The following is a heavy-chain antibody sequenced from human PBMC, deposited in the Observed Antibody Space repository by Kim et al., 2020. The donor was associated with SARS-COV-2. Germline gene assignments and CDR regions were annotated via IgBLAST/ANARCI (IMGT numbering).Heavy chain of an antibody. CDR1: GYSFTSYW. V-gene: IGHV5-10-1*01. CDR3: ARRNIAAATSYYYGMDV. CDR2: IDPSDSYT. J-gene: IGHJ6*02. Sequence: GESLKISCKGSGYSFTSYWISWVRQMPGKGLEWMGRIDPSDSYTNYSPSFQGHVTISADKSISTAYLQWSSLKASDTAMYYCARRNIAAATSYYYGMDVWGQGTTVTVSS. D-gene: IGHD6-13*01.